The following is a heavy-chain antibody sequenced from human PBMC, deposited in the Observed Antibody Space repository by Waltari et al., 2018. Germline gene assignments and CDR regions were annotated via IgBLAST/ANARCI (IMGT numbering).Heavy chain of an antibody. D-gene: IGHD2-8*01. CDR3: ARLSGGGVSVFDH. CDR2: IFKSGTT. V-gene: IGHV4-61*01. J-gene: IGHJ4*02. Sequence: QVQLQESGPGLVKPSETLSLTCAVSGGSVSSSSYFWSWIRQPPGKGLEWIGYIFKSGTTNYNPSLNSRVTLSMDTSKNQFSLRLTSVAAADTAVYYCARLSGGGVSVFDHGGQGSLVTVSS. CDR1: GGSVSSSSYF.